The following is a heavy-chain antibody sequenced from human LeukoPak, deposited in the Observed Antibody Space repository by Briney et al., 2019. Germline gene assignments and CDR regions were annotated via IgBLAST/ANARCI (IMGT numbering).Heavy chain of an antibody. J-gene: IGHJ5*02. V-gene: IGHV3-7*04. D-gene: IGHD6-13*01. Sequence: GGSLRLSCAASGFTFSSYMMSWVRQAPGKGLEWVSNIKQDGSEKYYVDSVKGRFTISRDNAKNSLYLQMNSVRAEDTAVYYCAGGHSSSWYFYWFDTWGQGTLVSVSS. CDR1: GFTFSSYM. CDR3: AGGHSSSWYFYWFDT. CDR2: IKQDGSEK.